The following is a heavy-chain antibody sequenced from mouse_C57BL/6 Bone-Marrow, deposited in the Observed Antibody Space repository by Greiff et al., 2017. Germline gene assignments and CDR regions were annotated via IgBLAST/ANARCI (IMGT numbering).Heavy chain of an antibody. V-gene: IGHV1-26*01. CDR1: GYTFTDYY. CDR3: ARWSPSY. Sequence: EVQLQQSGPELVKPGASVKISCKASGYTFTDYYMNWVKQSHGKSLEWIGDINPNNGGTSYNQKFKGKATLTVDKSSSTAYMELRSLTSEDSAVYYCARWSPSYWGQGTLVTVSA. J-gene: IGHJ3*01. CDR2: INPNNGGT.